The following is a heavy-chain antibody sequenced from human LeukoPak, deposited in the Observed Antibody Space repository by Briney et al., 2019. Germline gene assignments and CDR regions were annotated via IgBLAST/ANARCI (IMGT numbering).Heavy chain of an antibody. CDR2: ISNSDSTI. V-gene: IGHV3-48*03. CDR3: ARERGGFCSSTTCSRAFDI. CDR1: GFTFSSYE. D-gene: IGHD2-2*03. J-gene: IGHJ3*02. Sequence: GGSLRLSCAASGFTFSSYEMNWVRQAPGRGLEWVSYISNSDSTIYYADSVKGRFTISRDNAKNSLYLQMNSLGAEDTAVYYCARERGGFCSSTTCSRAFDIWGQGTMVTVSS.